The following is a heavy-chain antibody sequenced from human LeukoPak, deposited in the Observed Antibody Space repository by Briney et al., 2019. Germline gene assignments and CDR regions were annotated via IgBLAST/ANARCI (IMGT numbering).Heavy chain of an antibody. CDR3: AKVSGITMVRGVTKYYFDY. D-gene: IGHD3-10*01. Sequence: GGSLRLSCAASGFTFSSYAMSWVRQAPGKGLEWVSAISGSGGSTYYADSVRGRFTISRDNSKNTLYLQMNSLRAEDTAVYYCAKVSGITMVRGVTKYYFDYWGQGTLVTVSS. J-gene: IGHJ4*02. CDR1: GFTFSSYA. V-gene: IGHV3-23*01. CDR2: ISGSGGST.